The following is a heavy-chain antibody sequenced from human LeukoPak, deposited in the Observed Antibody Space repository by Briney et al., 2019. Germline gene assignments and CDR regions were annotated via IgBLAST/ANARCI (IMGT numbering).Heavy chain of an antibody. V-gene: IGHV3-30*18. Sequence: PGRSLRLSCAASGFTFSSYGMHWVRQAPGKGLEWVAVISYDGSNKYYADSVKGRFTISRDNSKNTLYLQMNSLRAEDTAVYYCAKALRSLGTTATAGRYYYYMDVWGKGTTVTVSS. J-gene: IGHJ6*03. CDR2: ISYDGSNK. CDR1: GFTFSSYG. D-gene: IGHD4-17*01. CDR3: AKALRSLGTTATAGRYYYYMDV.